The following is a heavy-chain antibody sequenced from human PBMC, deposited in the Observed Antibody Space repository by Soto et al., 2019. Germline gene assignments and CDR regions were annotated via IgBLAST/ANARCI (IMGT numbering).Heavy chain of an antibody. V-gene: IGHV3-48*02. CDR3: ARSELYCGGDCYYYYYGMDV. CDR2: ISSSSSTI. J-gene: IGHJ6*02. CDR1: GFTFSSYS. D-gene: IGHD2-21*02. Sequence: PWGSLRLSCAASGFTFSSYSMNWVRQAPGKGLEWVSYISSSSSTIYYADSVKGRFTISRDNAKNSLYLQMNSLRDEDTAVYYCARSELYCGGDCYYYYYGMDVWGQGTTVTVSS.